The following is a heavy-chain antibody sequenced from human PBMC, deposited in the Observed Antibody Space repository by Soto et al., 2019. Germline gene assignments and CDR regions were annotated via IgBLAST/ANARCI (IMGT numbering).Heavy chain of an antibody. CDR2: INAGNGNT. CDR1: GYTFTSYA. D-gene: IGHD1-26*01. J-gene: IGHJ4*02. Sequence: QVQLVQSGAEVKKPGASVKVSCKASGYTFTSYAMHWVRQPPGQRLEWMGWINAGNGNTKYSQKFQGRVTITRDTSASTAYMELSSLRSEDTAVYYCARELVGATTSLDYWGQGTLVTVSS. V-gene: IGHV1-3*01. CDR3: ARELVGATTSLDY.